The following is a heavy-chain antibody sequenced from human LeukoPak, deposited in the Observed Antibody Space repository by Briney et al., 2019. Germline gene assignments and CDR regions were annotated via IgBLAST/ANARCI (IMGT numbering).Heavy chain of an antibody. CDR3: ARGASNYGDYSWFDP. Sequence: APVKVSCKASGYTFTSYDINWVRQATGQGLEWMGWMNPNSGNTGYAQKFQGRVTITRNTSISTAYMELSSLRSEDTAVYYCARGASNYGDYSWFDPWGQGTLVTVSS. V-gene: IGHV1-8*03. CDR1: GYTFTSYD. CDR2: MNPNSGNT. D-gene: IGHD4-17*01. J-gene: IGHJ5*02.